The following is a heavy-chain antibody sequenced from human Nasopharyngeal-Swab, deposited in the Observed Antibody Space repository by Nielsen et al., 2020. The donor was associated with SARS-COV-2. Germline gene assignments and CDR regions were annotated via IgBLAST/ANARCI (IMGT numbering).Heavy chain of an antibody. V-gene: IGHV3-73*01. J-gene: IGHJ6*02. CDR2: IRSKANRHAT. CDR1: GFTFSGLA. D-gene: IGHD3-10*01. CDR3: TRVGAGDYGMDV. Sequence: GESLKISCAASGFTFSGLAIYWVRQASGKGLEWLGRIRSKANRHATAYGASVKGRFTISRDDSQNTAFLQMDSLKSEDTGVYYCTRVGAGDYGMDVWGQGTTVIVSS.